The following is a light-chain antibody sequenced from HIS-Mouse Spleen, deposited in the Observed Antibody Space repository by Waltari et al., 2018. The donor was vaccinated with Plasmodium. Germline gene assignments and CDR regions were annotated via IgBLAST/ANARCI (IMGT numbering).Light chain of an antibody. J-gene: IGLJ3*02. Sequence: SYELTQPPSVSVSPGQTARIPFSGDALPNKYAYWYQQKTGQAHVLVIYVDSKPPPGIHEGFAGSSAGTMATLTISGAQVEDEADYYCYSTDSSGNHRVFGGGTKLTVL. CDR2: VDS. CDR3: YSTDSSGNHRV. CDR1: ALPNKY. V-gene: IGLV3-10*01.